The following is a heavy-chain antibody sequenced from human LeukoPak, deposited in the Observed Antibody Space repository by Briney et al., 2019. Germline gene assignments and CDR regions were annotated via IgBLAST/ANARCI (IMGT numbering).Heavy chain of an antibody. D-gene: IGHD4-23*01. CDR3: ARGRPRINGYGGNSIRFDP. CDR2: IYYSGST. V-gene: IGHV4-39*07. J-gene: IGHJ5*02. Sequence: PSETLSLTCTVSGGSISSSNYYWGWIRQPPGKGLEWIGSIYYSGSTYYSPSLKSRVTISVDTSKNQFSLKLSSVTAADTAVYYCARGRPRINGYGGNSIRFDPWGQGTLVTVSS. CDR1: GGSISSSNYY.